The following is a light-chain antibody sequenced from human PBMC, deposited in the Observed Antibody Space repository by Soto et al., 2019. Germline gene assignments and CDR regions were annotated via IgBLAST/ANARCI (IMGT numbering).Light chain of an antibody. CDR1: QSLLYNNTYNY. CDR2: FGS. Sequence: EIVMTQSPLTLPVTPGEPASISCRSSQSLLYNNTYNYLDWYVQKPGQSPQLLIYFGSNRAPGVPDRFSGSGSGTDFTLKINRVEAEDVATYYCMQARQSLTFGQATRLEIK. V-gene: IGKV2-28*01. J-gene: IGKJ5*01. CDR3: MQARQSLT.